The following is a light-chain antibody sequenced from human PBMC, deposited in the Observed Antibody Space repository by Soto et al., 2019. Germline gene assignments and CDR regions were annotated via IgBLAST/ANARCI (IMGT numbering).Light chain of an antibody. CDR2: AAS. J-gene: IGKJ1*01. Sequence: DIQMTQSPSSLSASAGDRVTITCRASQSIVSYLNWYQQKPGKAPHLLIYAASSLQSGVPSRFSGSGSGTDFTLTISSLQHEYFATYYCQQSYDTVWTFGQGTKVEIK. V-gene: IGKV1-39*01. CDR1: QSIVSY. CDR3: QQSYDTVWT.